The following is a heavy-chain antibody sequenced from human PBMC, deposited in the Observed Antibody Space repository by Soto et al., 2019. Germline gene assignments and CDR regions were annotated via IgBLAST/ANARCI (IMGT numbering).Heavy chain of an antibody. CDR2: IRGFSPYT. J-gene: IGHJ6*02. CDR3: ASHRRYAAHDQHNTEMLV. D-gene: IGHD2-2*01. Sequence: GGSLRLSCVASGFTFRSYTMNWVRQAPGKGLEWVSAIRGFSPYTFYADSVKGRFTISRDNAKNSLYLQMNSLRAEDTAVYYCASHRRYAAHDQHNTEMLVWRQETMVTVSS. CDR1: GFTFRSYT. V-gene: IGHV3-21*01.